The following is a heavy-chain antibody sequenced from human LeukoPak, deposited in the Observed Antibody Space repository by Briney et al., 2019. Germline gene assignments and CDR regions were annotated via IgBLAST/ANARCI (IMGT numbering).Heavy chain of an antibody. D-gene: IGHD4-17*01. CDR2: INPNSGGT. CDR3: ARALTTVVTPGGY. V-gene: IGHV1-2*02. Sequence: ASVKVSCKASGYTFTCYYMHWVRQAPGQGLEWMGWINPNSGGTNYAQKFQGRVTMTRDTSISTAYMELSRLRSDDTAVYYCARALTTVVTPGGYWGQGTLVTVSS. CDR1: GYTFTCYY. J-gene: IGHJ4*02.